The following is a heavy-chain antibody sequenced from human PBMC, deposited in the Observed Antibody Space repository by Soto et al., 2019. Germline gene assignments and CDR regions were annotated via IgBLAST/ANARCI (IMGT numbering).Heavy chain of an antibody. Sequence: SQTLSLTCAISGDSVSSNSAAWNWIRQSPSRGLEWLGRTYYRAKWYNDYAVSVKSRITINPDTSKTQFSLQLISVTPEDTVVYSCARQQGATMPLDYWGQGTLVTVSS. V-gene: IGHV6-1*01. CDR2: TYYRAKWYN. J-gene: IGHJ4*02. CDR1: GDSVSSNSAA. D-gene: IGHD5-12*01. CDR3: ARQQGATMPLDY.